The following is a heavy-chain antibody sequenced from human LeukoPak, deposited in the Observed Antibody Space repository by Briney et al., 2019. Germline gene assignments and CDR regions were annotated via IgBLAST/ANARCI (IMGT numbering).Heavy chain of an antibody. J-gene: IGHJ3*02. CDR2: IYPSDSDT. V-gene: IGHV5-51*01. D-gene: IGHD6-19*01. Sequence: GESLKISCKASGYSFTNYWIGWVRQMPGKGLDWMGIIYPSDSDTRYSPSFQGQVTISADKSISTAYLQWSSLKASDTAMYYCARHGSGRSNDVFDIWGQGTMVTVSS. CDR3: ARHGSGRSNDVFDI. CDR1: GYSFTNYW.